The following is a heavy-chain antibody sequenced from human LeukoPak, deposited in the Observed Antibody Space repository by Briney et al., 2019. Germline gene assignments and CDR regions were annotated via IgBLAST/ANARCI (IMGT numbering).Heavy chain of an antibody. J-gene: IGHJ4*02. V-gene: IGHV3-21*01. D-gene: IGHD2-15*01. Sequence: PGGSLRLSCAASGFTFSSYSMNWVRQAPGKGLEWVSSISSSSSYIYYADSVKGRFTISRDNAKNSLYLQMNSLRAEDTAVYYCAREEVYCSGGSCYSGFDYWGQGTLVTVSS. CDR1: GFTFSSYS. CDR2: ISSSSSYI. CDR3: AREEVYCSGGSCYSGFDY.